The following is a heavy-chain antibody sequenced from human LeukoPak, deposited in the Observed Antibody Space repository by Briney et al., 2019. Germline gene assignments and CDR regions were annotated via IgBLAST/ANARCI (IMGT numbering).Heavy chain of an antibody. CDR2: ISSSGSTI. D-gene: IGHD6-6*01. J-gene: IGHJ5*02. Sequence: GGSLRLSCAASGFTFSSYEMNWVRQAPGKGLEWVSYISSSGSTIYYADSVKGRFTISRDNAKNTLYLQMNSLRADDTAVYYCAKSLAAARGSWGQGTLVTVSS. CDR1: GFTFSSYE. V-gene: IGHV3-48*03. CDR3: AKSLAAARGS.